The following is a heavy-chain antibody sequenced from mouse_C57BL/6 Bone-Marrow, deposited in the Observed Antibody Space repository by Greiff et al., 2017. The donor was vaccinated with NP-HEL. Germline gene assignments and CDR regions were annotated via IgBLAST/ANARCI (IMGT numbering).Heavy chain of an antibody. D-gene: IGHD1-1*01. Sequence: VQLQQPGAKLVKPGASVKLSCKASGYTFTSYWMHWVKQRPGQGLEWIGMIHPNSGSTNYNEKFKSKATLTVDKSSSTAYMQLSSLTSEDSAVYYCAREDYYGSSYYFDYGGQGTTLTVSA. CDR1: GYTFTSYW. V-gene: IGHV1-64*01. CDR3: AREDYYGSSYYFDY. CDR2: IHPNSGST. J-gene: IGHJ2*01.